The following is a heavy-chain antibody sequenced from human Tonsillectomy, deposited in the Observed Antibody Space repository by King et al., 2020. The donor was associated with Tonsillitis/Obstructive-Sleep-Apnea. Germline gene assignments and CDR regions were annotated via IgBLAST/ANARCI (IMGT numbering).Heavy chain of an antibody. CDR2: ISYDGSNK. V-gene: IGHV3-30*18. CDR3: AKQSSSDSSAYPSASAVY. CDR1: GFTFSSYG. J-gene: IGHJ4*02. D-gene: IGHD3-22*01. Sequence: QLVQSGGGVVQPGRSLRLSCAASGFTFSSYGMHWVRQAPGKGLEWVAVISYDGSNKYYADSVKGRFTISRDNSKNTLYLQMNSLRAEDTAVYYCAKQSSSDSSAYPSASAVYSGQGTLVTVSS.